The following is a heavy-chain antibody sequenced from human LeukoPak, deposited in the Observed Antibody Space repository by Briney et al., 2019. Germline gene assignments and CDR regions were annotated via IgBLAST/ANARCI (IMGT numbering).Heavy chain of an antibody. CDR1: GFTFSGYP. CDR3: VRETYYYGSSGYEVIGNFDY. V-gene: IGHV3-30-3*01. D-gene: IGHD3-22*01. J-gene: IGHJ4*02. CDR2: ISYDGSNK. Sequence: GKSLRLSCAASGFTFSGYPIHWVRQAPGKGLEWVAVISYDGSNKYYADSVKGRFTISRDNSKNTLYLQMNSLRAEDTAVYYCVRETYYYGSSGYEVIGNFDYWGQGTLVAVSS.